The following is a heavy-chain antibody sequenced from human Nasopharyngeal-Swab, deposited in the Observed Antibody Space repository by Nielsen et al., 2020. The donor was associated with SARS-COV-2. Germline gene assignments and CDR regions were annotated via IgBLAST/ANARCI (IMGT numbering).Heavy chain of an antibody. CDR3: ATATPYGRFDWFDP. Sequence: ASVQVSCKVSGYTLTELSMHWVRQAPGKGLEWMGGFDPEDGETIYAQKFQGRVTMTEDTSTDTAYVELSSLRSEDTAVYYCATATPYGRFDWFDPWGQGTLVTVSS. CDR1: GYTLTELS. CDR2: FDPEDGET. V-gene: IGHV1-24*01. J-gene: IGHJ5*02. D-gene: IGHD1-26*01.